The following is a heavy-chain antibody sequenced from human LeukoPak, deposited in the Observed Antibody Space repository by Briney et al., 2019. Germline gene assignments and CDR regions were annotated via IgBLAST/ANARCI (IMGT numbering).Heavy chain of an antibody. Sequence: KPSETLSLTCTISGDSISSNTYYWAWIRQPPEKGLEWIGIIYNSGTAYYNPSLKSRVTMSVGASKSQFSLRLNSVTAADTAVYYCARFADSEDYFDYWGQRTLVTVSS. CDR3: ARFADSEDYFDY. CDR2: IYNSGTA. V-gene: IGHV4-39*01. J-gene: IGHJ4*02. CDR1: GDSISSNTYY.